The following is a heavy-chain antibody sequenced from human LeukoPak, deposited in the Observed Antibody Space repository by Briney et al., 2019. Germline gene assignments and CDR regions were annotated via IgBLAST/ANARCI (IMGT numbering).Heavy chain of an antibody. Sequence: SETLSLTCTVSGYSISNGYNGGWVRQPPGKGLECIGSISHTGSTYYNPSLESRVTISLDTSNNQFSLELSSVTAADTAVYYCARTYINFSNYFDPWGRGSLVTVSS. CDR2: ISHTGST. J-gene: IGHJ5*02. D-gene: IGHD4-11*01. V-gene: IGHV4-38-2*02. CDR1: GYSISNGYN. CDR3: ARTYINFSNYFDP.